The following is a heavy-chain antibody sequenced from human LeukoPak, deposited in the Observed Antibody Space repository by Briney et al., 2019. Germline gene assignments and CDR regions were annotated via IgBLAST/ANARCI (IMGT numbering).Heavy chain of an antibody. V-gene: IGHV1-24*01. Sequence: ASVKVSCKVSGYTLTELSMHWVRQAPGKGLEWMGGFDPEDGETIYAQKFQGRVTMTEDTSTDTAYMELSSLRSEDTAVYYCATVIYGSGSSHWFDPWGQGTLVTVSS. CDR2: FDPEDGET. CDR3: ATVIYGSGSSHWFDP. CDR1: GYTLTELS. J-gene: IGHJ5*02. D-gene: IGHD3-10*01.